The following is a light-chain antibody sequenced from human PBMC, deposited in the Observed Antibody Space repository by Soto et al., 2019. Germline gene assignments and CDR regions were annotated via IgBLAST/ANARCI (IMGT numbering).Light chain of an antibody. CDR2: EVS. J-gene: IGLJ2*01. CDR1: SSDVGGYNY. V-gene: IGLV2-14*01. Sequence: QSALTQPASVSGSPGQSITISCTGTSSDVGGYNYVSWYQQHPGKAPKVMIYEVSNRPSGVSNRFSGSKSGNTASLTISGLQAEDEADYYCSSYTSSNTVLFGGGTQLTVL. CDR3: SSYTSSNTVL.